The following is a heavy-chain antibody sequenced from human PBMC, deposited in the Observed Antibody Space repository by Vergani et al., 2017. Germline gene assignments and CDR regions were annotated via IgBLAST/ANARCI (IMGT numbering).Heavy chain of an antibody. J-gene: IGHJ5*02. CDR2: IWYDGSNK. CDR1: GFTFSSYG. V-gene: IGHV3-33*06. CDR3: AKDLTMVPRFDP. Sequence: QVQLVESGGGVVQPGRSLRLSCAASGFTFSSYGMHWVRQAPGKGLEWVAVIWYDGSNKYYADSVKGRFTISRDNSKNTLYLQMNSLRAEDTAVYYCAKDLTMVPRFDPWGQGTLVTVSS. D-gene: IGHD3-10*01.